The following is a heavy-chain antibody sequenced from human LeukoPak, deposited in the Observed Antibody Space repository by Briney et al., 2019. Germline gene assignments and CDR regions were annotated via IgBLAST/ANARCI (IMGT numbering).Heavy chain of an antibody. CDR1: GFTFSSYT. V-gene: IGHV3-21*01. Sequence: GGSLRLSCAASGFTFSSYTMNWVRQAPGKGLEWVSSINICYADSLKGRFTISRDNAKNSLYLQMNSLRAEDTAVYYCARLDYVDAFDIWGQGTMVTVSS. CDR3: ARLDYVDAFDI. J-gene: IGHJ3*02. D-gene: IGHD4-17*01. CDR2: INI.